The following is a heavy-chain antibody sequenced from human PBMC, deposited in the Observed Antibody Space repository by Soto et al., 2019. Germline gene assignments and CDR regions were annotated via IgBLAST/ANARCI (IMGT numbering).Heavy chain of an antibody. D-gene: IGHD2-2*01. J-gene: IGHJ5*02. CDR2: IYHSGST. CDR3: ARVPDR. Sequence: QLQLQESGSGLVKPSQTLSLTCAVSGGSISSGGYSWSWIRQPPGKGLEWIGYIYHSGSTYYNPALKCLLTVSVDRSKHQFSLKLISILAAYTSVYYSARVPDRWGQGTLGTVSS. CDR1: GGSISSGGYS. V-gene: IGHV4-30-2*01.